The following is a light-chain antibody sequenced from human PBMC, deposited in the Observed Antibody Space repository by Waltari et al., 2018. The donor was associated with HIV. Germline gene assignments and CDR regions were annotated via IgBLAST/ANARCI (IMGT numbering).Light chain of an antibody. J-gene: IGKJ4*01. Sequence: DTQLTQSPAILSASVGATVTIICRASEPISSALAWFQQKPGKAPKRHIFAASTLQTGAPQRFSGSGSATQFALTVTSLPAEDCATCFCQPHTSFPITSGGGTKV. CDR3: QPHTSFPIT. CDR1: EPISSA. CDR2: AAS. V-gene: IGKV1-9*01.